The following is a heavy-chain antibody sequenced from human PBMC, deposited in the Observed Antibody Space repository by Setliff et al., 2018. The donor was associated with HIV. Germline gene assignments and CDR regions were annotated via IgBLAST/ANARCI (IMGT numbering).Heavy chain of an antibody. CDR1: GASIRTGSYY. J-gene: IGHJ1*01. V-gene: IGHV4-39*01. CDR3: ARRTISFCQE. D-gene: IGHD1-7*01. CDR2: IYYSGTT. Sequence: SETLSLTCTVSGASIRTGSYYWGWIRQPPGKGLERIGTIYYSGTTYYNPSLKTRLTLSVDTSKNQFSLKLNSVSAADTAVYYRARRTISFCQEWGQGTLVTVSS.